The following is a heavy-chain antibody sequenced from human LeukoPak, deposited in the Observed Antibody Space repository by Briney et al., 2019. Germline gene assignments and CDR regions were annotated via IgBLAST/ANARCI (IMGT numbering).Heavy chain of an antibody. CDR3: ASIEGEYGVLVY. V-gene: IGHV1-69*15. J-gene: IGHJ4*02. CDR2: IIPIFATP. CDR1: GGTFSTYA. Sequence: SVKVSCKASGGTFSTYAFNWVRQAPVQGLEWMGRIIPIFATPNYAQKFQGRVTITSDESTTTAYMEPTSLRSEDPAVYYCASIEGEYGVLVYWGQGTLVTVSS. D-gene: IGHD4-17*01.